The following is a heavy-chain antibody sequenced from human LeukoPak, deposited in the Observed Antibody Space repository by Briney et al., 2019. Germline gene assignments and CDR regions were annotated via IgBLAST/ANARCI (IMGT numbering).Heavy chain of an antibody. Sequence: SQTLSLTCAISGDSVSSNSTAWNWIRQSPSRGLEWLGRTYYRSKWYNDYAVSVKSRITINPDTSKNQFSLQLNSVTPEDTAVYYCARDPWLSGYDSGLVRPRGHADYYYGMDVWGQGTTVTVSS. V-gene: IGHV6-1*01. CDR2: TYYRSKWYN. CDR3: ARDPWLSGYDSGLVRPRGHADYYYGMDV. D-gene: IGHD5-12*01. CDR1: GDSVSSNSTA. J-gene: IGHJ6*02.